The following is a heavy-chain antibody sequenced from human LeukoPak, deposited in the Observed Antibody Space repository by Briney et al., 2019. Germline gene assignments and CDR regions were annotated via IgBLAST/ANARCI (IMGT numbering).Heavy chain of an antibody. CDR1: GGSISSYY. CDR3: ASAEPRGSSWYPY. V-gene: IGHV4-59*01. J-gene: IGHJ4*02. CDR2: IYYSGST. D-gene: IGHD6-13*01. Sequence: SETLSHTCTVSGGSISSYYWSWIRQPPGKGLEWIGYIYYSGSTNYNPSLKSRVTISVDTSKNQFSLKLSSVTAADTAVYYCASAEPRGSSWYPYWGQGTLVTVSS.